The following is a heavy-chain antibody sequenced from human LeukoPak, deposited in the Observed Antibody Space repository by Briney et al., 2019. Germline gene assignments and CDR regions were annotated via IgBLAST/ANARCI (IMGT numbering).Heavy chain of an antibody. CDR1: GYTLTELS. CDR2: FDPEDGET. V-gene: IGHV1-24*01. D-gene: IGHD6-6*01. Sequence: ASVKVSCKVSGYTLTELSMHWVRQAPGKGLEWMGGFDPEDGETIYAQKFQGRVTMTEDTSTDTAYMELSSLRSEDTAVYYCATGIAARQPFDYWGQGTLVTVPS. CDR3: ATGIAARQPFDY. J-gene: IGHJ4*02.